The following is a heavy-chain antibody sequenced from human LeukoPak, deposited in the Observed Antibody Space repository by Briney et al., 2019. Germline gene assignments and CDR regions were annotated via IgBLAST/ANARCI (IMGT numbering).Heavy chain of an antibody. D-gene: IGHD3-22*01. J-gene: IGHJ4*02. CDR2: IYYSGST. Sequence: SETLSLTCTVSGGSISSGDYYWSWIRQPPGKGLEWIGYIYYSGSTYYNPSLKSRATISVDASKNQFSLKLSSVTAADTAVYYCASRSGYYYGNDYWGQGTLVTVSS. CDR1: GGSISSGDYY. V-gene: IGHV4-30-4*01. CDR3: ASRSGYYYGNDY.